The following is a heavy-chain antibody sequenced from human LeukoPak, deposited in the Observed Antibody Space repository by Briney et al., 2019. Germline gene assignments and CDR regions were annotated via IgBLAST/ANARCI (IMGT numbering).Heavy chain of an antibody. CDR2: VYYSGST. D-gene: IGHD3-22*01. V-gene: IGHV4-59*01. CDR1: GGTISSYY. J-gene: IGHJ4*02. CDR3: ARAYYYDSSGYRYYFDY. Sequence: PSETLSLTCTVSGGTISSYYWSWIRQPPGKGLEWIGYVYYSGSTNYNPSLKSRVTISVDTSKNQFSLKLSSVTAADTAVYYCARAYYYDSSGYRYYFDYWGQGTLVTVSS.